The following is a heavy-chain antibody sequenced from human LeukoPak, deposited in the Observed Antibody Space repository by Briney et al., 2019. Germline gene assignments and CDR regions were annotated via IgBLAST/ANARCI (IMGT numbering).Heavy chain of an antibody. CDR1: GFTFSSYA. CDR3: ASSMVRGVTYYYCGMDV. V-gene: IGHV3-30*04. J-gene: IGHJ6*04. D-gene: IGHD3-10*01. CDR2: ISYDGSNK. Sequence: GRSLRLSCAASGFTFSSYAMHWVRQAPGKGLEWVAVISYDGSNKYYADSVKGRFTISRDNSKNTLYLQMNSLRAEDTAVYYCASSMVRGVTYYYCGMDVWGKGTTVTVSS.